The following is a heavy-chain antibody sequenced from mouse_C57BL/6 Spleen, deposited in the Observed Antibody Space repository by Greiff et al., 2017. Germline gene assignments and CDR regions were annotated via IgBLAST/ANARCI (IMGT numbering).Heavy chain of an antibody. V-gene: IGHV5-16*01. Sequence: EVKLVESEGGLVQPGSSMKLSCTASGFTFSDYYMAWVRQVPEKGLEWVANINYDGSSTYYLDSLKSRFIISRDNAKNILYLQMSSLKSEDTATYYCARDNYSNYVGYFDVWGTGTTVTVSS. CDR1: GFTFSDYY. J-gene: IGHJ1*03. CDR2: INYDGSST. CDR3: ARDNYSNYVGYFDV. D-gene: IGHD2-5*01.